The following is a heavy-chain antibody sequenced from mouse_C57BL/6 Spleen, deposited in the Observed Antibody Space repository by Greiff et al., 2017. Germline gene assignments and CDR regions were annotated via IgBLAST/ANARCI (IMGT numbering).Heavy chain of an antibody. CDR2: INPNNGGT. V-gene: IGHV1-22*01. D-gene: IGHD1-1*01. Sequence: EVQLQQSGPELVKPGASVKMSCKASGYTFTDYYMHWVKQSHGKSLEWIGYINPNNGGTSYNQKFKGKATLTVNKSSSTTYMELRSLTSEDSAVYYWARGRGYYSSSGYFDVWGTGTTVTVSS. CDR1: GYTFTDYY. J-gene: IGHJ1*03. CDR3: ARGRGYYSSSGYFDV.